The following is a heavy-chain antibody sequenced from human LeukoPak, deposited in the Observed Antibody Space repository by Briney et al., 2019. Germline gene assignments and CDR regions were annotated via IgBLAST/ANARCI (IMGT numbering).Heavy chain of an antibody. Sequence: SETLSLTCAVYGGFFSGYYWSWIRQPPGKGLEWIGEINHSGSTNYNPSLKSRVTISVDTSKNQFSLKLSSVTAADTAVCYCARRTWRYCSGGSCHSGVFDYWGQGTLVTVSS. CDR3: ARRTWRYCSGGSCHSGVFDY. CDR2: INHSGST. J-gene: IGHJ4*02. V-gene: IGHV4-34*01. CDR1: GGFFSGYY. D-gene: IGHD2-15*01.